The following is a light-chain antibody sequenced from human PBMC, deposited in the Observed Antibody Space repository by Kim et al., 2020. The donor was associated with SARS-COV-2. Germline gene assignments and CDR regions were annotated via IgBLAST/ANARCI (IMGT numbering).Light chain of an antibody. CDR2: DAS. V-gene: IGKV3-11*01. CDR1: QRVGRY. Sequence: EIVLAQSPATLSLSPGERATLSCRASQRVGRYLAWYQQKPGQAPRLLIFDASNRATGIPARFSGSGSGTDFTLTISSLEPDDFAVYYCQQRGNWPYTFGQGTKLEIK. J-gene: IGKJ2*01. CDR3: QQRGNWPYT.